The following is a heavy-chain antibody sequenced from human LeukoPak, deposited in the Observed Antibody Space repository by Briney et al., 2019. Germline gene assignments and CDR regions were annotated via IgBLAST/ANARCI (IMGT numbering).Heavy chain of an antibody. D-gene: IGHD3-3*01. V-gene: IGHV4-59*01. Sequence: EASETLSLTCTVSGGSISSYYWSWIRQPPGKGLEWIGYIYYSGSTNYNPSLKSRVTISVDTSKNQFSLKLSSVTAADTAVYYCARGPYRITIFGVVTSMHDAFDIWGQGTMVTVSS. CDR1: GGSISSYY. CDR2: IYYSGST. J-gene: IGHJ3*02. CDR3: ARGPYRITIFGVVTSMHDAFDI.